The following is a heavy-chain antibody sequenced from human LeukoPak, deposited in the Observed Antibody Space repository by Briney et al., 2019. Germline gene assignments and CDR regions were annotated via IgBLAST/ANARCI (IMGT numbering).Heavy chain of an antibody. D-gene: IGHD3-10*01. Sequence: ASVKVSCKASGYTFTGYYMHWVRQAPGQGLEWMGWINPNSGGTNYAQKFQGGVTMTRDTSISTAYMELSRLRSDDTAVYYCARDRRGVPRNWFDPWGQGTLVTVSS. CDR3: ARDRRGVPRNWFDP. CDR2: INPNSGGT. J-gene: IGHJ5*02. V-gene: IGHV1-2*02. CDR1: GYTFTGYY.